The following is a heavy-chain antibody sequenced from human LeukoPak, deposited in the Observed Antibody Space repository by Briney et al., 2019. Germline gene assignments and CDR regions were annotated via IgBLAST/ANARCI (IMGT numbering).Heavy chain of an antibody. CDR2: ISYDGSNK. CDR3: TTDIWFGELLTPLFDY. J-gene: IGHJ4*02. V-gene: IGHV3-30*03. D-gene: IGHD3-10*01. Sequence: SGGSLRLSCAASGFTFSSYGMHWVRQAPGKGLEWVAVISYDGSNKYYADSVKGRFTISRDNSKNTLYLQMNSLRAEDTAVYYCTTDIWFGELLTPLFDYWGQGTLVTVSS. CDR1: GFTFSSYG.